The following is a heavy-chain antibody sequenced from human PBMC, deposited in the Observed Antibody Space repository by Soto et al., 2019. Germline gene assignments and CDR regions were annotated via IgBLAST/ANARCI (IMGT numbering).Heavy chain of an antibody. Sequence: PSDTLSLTCAVYGGSFRGDYWSWIRQPPGKGLEWIGEINHSGSTNYSPSLKSRVTISVGTSKNQFSLKLNSVTAADTAIYYCARALGYTYGHLPIDYWGQGALVTVPS. J-gene: IGHJ4*02. D-gene: IGHD5-18*01. CDR3: ARALGYTYGHLPIDY. CDR2: INHSGST. CDR1: GGSFRGDY. V-gene: IGHV4-34*01.